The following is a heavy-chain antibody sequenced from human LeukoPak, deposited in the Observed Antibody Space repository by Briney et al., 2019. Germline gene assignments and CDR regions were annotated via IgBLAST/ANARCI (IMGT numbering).Heavy chain of an antibody. J-gene: IGHJ6*02. CDR2: IIPILTTP. CDR1: GGTFSNDG. D-gene: IGHD3-10*01. V-gene: IGHV1-69*13. Sequence: SVKVSCKASGGTFSNDGISRVRQAPGQGLEWMGGIIPILTTPKYAQKFQGRVTISAGESTSTAYMELSSLRAEEPALYYCARGAGLKSELTIHFFGMDVWGQGTTVTVSS. CDR3: ARGAGLKSELTIHFFGMDV.